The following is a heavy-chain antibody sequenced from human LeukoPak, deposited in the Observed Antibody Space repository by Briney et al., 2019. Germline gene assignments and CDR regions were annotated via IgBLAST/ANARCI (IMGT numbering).Heavy chain of an antibody. CDR1: GFTFSSYS. V-gene: IGHV3-21*03. CDR2: ISSSSSYI. Sequence: PGGSLRLSCAASGFTFSSYSMNWVRQAPGKGLEWVSSISSSSSYIYYADSVKGRFTISRDNAKNSLYLQMNSLRADVTTLYYCVRDLDYYNTIGYYPDAFDIWGQGTMVTVSS. J-gene: IGHJ3*02. CDR3: VRDLDYYNTIGYYPDAFDI. D-gene: IGHD3-22*01.